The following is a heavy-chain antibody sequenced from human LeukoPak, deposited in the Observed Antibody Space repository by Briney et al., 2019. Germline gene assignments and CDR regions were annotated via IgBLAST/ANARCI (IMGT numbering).Heavy chain of an antibody. CDR2: IYDSGST. Sequence: SETLSLTCTVSGGSFSGYYWSWIRQPPGKGLEWIGYIYDSGSTTYNPSLKSRVTMSLDTSKNQFSLRLSSVTAADTAVYYCAREGYSSGWYKFDPWGQGTLVTVSS. J-gene: IGHJ5*02. CDR1: GGSFSGYY. D-gene: IGHD6-19*01. V-gene: IGHV4-59*01. CDR3: AREGYSSGWYKFDP.